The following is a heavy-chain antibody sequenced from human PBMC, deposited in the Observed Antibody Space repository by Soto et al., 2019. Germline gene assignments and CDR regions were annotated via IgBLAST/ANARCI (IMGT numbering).Heavy chain of an antibody. CDR2: INHSGST. CDR3: ARRLYGGNSRGERYFDY. J-gene: IGHJ4*02. D-gene: IGHD4-17*01. V-gene: IGHV4-34*01. Sequence: PSETLSLTCAVYGGSFSCYYWIWIRQPPGKGLEWIGEINHSGSTNYNPSLKSRVTISVDTSKNQFSLKLSSVTAADTAVYYCARRLYGGNSRGERYFDYWGQGTLVTVSS. CDR1: GGSFSCYY.